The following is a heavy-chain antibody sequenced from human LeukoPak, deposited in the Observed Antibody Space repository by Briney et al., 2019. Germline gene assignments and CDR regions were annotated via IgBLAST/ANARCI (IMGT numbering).Heavy chain of an antibody. CDR3: RRLRSNRDRSGYYYYHHW. D-gene: IGHD3-22*01. J-gene: IGHJ4*02. CDR1: GFTFTAYG. Sequence: PGGSLRLSCAPSGFTFTAYGTTWARQAPGKGLEWVSSINPTSTSIYYADAVKGRFTISRDNGKSSLYLQMNSLRAQDTALYYCRRLRSNRDRSGYYYYHHWWGQGLLVTVSS. CDR2: INPTSTSI. V-gene: IGHV3-21*01.